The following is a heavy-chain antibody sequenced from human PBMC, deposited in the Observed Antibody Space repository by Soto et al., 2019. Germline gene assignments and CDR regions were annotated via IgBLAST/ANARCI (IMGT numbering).Heavy chain of an antibody. CDR3: AKGAVAGTPTSYYYYGMDV. V-gene: IGHV1-69*14. CDR2: IIPIFGTV. CDR1: GGTFRTYA. J-gene: IGHJ6*02. D-gene: IGHD6-19*01. Sequence: QVQLLQSGAEVKKPGSSVRVSCEASGGTFRTYAISWVRQAPGHGLEWMGEIIPIFGTVNYAQKFQGRVRKTADNSITTVYMALRSLRSEDTAVYYCAKGAVAGTPTSYYYYGMDVWGQGTTVTVSS.